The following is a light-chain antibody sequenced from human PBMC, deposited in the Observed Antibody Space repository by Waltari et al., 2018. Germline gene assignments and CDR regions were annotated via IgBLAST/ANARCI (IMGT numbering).Light chain of an antibody. CDR3: QQYNSWRT. V-gene: IGKV3-15*01. J-gene: IGKJ2*01. CDR1: QSIARN. CDR2: GAS. Sequence: EIVMTQSPPTLSVSPGERATLSCRASQSIARNLAWYQQNPGQAPRLLMYGASTRATGIPARFSGSGSGTDFTLTISSLQSEDSAVYYCQQYNSWRTFGQGTKLEIK.